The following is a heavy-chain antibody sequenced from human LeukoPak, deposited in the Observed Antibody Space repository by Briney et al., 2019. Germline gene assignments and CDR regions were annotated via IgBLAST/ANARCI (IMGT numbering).Heavy chain of an antibody. Sequence: SETLSLTCTVSGYSISSGYYWGWIRQPPGKGLEWIGSIYHSGSTYYNPSLKSRVTISVDTSKNQFSLKLSSVTAADTAVYYCADGYSGYFDYWGQGTLVTVSS. D-gene: IGHD5-12*01. CDR2: IYHSGST. CDR1: GYSISSGYY. V-gene: IGHV4-38-2*02. CDR3: ADGYSGYFDY. J-gene: IGHJ4*02.